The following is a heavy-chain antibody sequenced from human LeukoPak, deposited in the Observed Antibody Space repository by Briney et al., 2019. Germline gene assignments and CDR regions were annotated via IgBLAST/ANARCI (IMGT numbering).Heavy chain of an antibody. D-gene: IGHD6-19*01. V-gene: IGHV3-20*04. CDR3: ASVSGWVNAFDI. CDR2: INWSGGST. J-gene: IGHJ3*02. Sequence: GGSLRLSCAASGFTFSSYAMSWVRQAPGKGLEWVSGINWSGGSTDYADSVKGRFTISRDNAKNSLYPQMNSLRAEDTAVYYCASVSGWVNAFDIWGQGTMVTVSS. CDR1: GFTFSSYA.